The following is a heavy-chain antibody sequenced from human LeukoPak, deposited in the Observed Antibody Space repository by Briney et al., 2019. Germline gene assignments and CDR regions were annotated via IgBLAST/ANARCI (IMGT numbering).Heavy chain of an antibody. CDR2: INPSSGNT. V-gene: IGHV1-2*02. CDR3: ARDRNYGSGSYGIGWFDP. J-gene: IGHJ5*02. Sequence: ASVKVSCKAPGYTFTAYYMHWVRQAPGQGLEWMGWINPSSGNTNYAQKFQGRVTMTTDTSISTAHMELSRLRSDDTAVYYCARDRNYGSGSYGIGWFDPWGQGTLVTVSS. D-gene: IGHD3-10*01. CDR1: GYTFTAYY.